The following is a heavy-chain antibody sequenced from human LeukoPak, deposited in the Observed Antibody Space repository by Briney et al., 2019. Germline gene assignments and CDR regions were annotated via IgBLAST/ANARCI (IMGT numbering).Heavy chain of an antibody. V-gene: IGHV3-21*01. CDR3: SGDLHYYDSSGYYAPDAFDI. J-gene: IGHJ3*02. D-gene: IGHD3-22*01. Sequence: GGSLRLSCAASGFTFSSYSMNWVRQAPGKGLEWVSSISSGSSYIYYAESVKGRFTISRDNAKKSLYLQMNSLRAEDTAVYYCSGDLHYYDSSGYYAPDAFDIWGQGTMVTVSS. CDR1: GFTFSSYS. CDR2: ISSGSSYI.